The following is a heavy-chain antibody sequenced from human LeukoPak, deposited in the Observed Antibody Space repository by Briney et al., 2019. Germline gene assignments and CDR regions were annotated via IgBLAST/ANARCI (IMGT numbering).Heavy chain of an antibody. V-gene: IGHV1-18*01. CDR2: ISAYNGNT. CDR3: ARAEDDYGDPYYFDY. Sequence: ASVRVSCEASSYTFTSYGISWVRQAPGQGLEWMGWISAYNGNTNYAQKLQGRDTMTTDTSTSTAYMELRSLRSDDTAVYYCARAEDDYGDPYYFDYWGQGTLVTVSS. D-gene: IGHD4-17*01. CDR1: SYTFTSYG. J-gene: IGHJ4*02.